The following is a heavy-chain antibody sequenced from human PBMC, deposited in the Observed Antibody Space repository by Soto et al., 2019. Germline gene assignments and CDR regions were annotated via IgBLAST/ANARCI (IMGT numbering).Heavy chain of an antibody. CDR1: GFGFTFSTSA. CDR2: FRESGGTT. Sequence: GGSLRLSCAASGFGFTFSTSAMSWVRQAPGKGLEWVSTFRESGGTTHYANSVKGRFTISRDTSKNMLYLQMNSLRAGDTAIYYCAKDSHWAIISPTPDYWGHGTLVTVSS. J-gene: IGHJ4*01. V-gene: IGHV3-23*01. CDR3: AKDSHWAIISPTPDY. D-gene: IGHD2-2*01.